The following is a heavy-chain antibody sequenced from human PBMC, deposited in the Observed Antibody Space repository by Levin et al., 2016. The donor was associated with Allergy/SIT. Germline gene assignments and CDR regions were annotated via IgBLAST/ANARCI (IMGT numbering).Heavy chain of an antibody. D-gene: IGHD6-6*01. CDR2: IKQDGSEK. V-gene: IGHV3-7*01. Sequence: ETLSLTCTVSGGAMNSYYWSWVRQAPGKGLEWVANIKQDGSEKYYVDSVKGRFTISRDNAKNSLYLQMNSLRAEDTAVYYCAKAPFEYSSSLYYYYGMDVWGQGTTVTVSS. CDR3: AKAPFEYSSSLYYYYGMDV. CDR1: GGAMNSYY. J-gene: IGHJ6*02.